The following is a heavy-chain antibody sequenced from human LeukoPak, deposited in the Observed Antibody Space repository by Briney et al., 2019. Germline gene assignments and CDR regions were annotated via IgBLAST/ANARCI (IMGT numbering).Heavy chain of an antibody. CDR3: ASFTARRAFDI. Sequence: SETLSLTCTVSGGSISSSSYYWGWIRQPPGKGLDWIGSIYYSGSTYYNPSLKSRVTISVDTSKNQFSLKLSSVTAADTAVYYCASFTARRAFDIWGQGTMVTVSS. CDR1: GGSISSSSYY. D-gene: IGHD5-18*01. J-gene: IGHJ3*02. CDR2: IYYSGST. V-gene: IGHV4-39*01.